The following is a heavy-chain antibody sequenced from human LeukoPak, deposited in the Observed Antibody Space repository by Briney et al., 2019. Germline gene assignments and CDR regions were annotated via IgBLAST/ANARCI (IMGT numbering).Heavy chain of an antibody. CDR1: GGTFSSYA. CDR2: IIPIFGTA. D-gene: IGHD3-9*01. J-gene: IGHJ3*02. CDR3: ARPGEDYDILTGYKLTAAFDI. V-gene: IGHV1-69*13. Sequence: ASVKVSCKASGGTFSSYAISWVRQAPGQGLEWMGGIIPIFGTANYAQKFQGRVTITADESTSTAYMELSSLRSEDTAVYYCARPGEDYDILTGYKLTAAFDIWGQGTMVTVSS.